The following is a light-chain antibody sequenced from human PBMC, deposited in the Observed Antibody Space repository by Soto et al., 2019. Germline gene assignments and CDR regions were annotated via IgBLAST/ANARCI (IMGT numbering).Light chain of an antibody. CDR2: GAS. V-gene: IGKV3-15*01. J-gene: IGKJ4*01. CDR1: QSVNNN. CDR3: QQYHNWPPLT. Sequence: EIILTQSPASLSVSPGERATLSCRASQSVNNNLAWYQQKPGQAPRLLIYGASTRATGIPGRFRGSGSGTEFTLTITSLQSEDFAVYYCQQYHNWPPLTFGGGTKVEIK.